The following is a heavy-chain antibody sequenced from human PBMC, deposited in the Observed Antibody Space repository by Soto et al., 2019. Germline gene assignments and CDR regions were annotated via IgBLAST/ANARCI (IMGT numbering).Heavy chain of an antibody. CDR3: ARGSRMRIPAASGRDYYYHGLDV. CDR1: GGSFSGYY. Sequence: QVQLQQWGAGLLKPSETLSLNCAVYGGSFSGYYWSWIRQPPGKGLEWIGEINHRGSINYNPSLNRRVTTSVDTSKNQSSPKLNSVTAADTAVFYCARGSRMRIPAASGRDYYYHGLDVWGQGTAVTVSS. CDR2: INHRGSI. V-gene: IGHV4-34*01. J-gene: IGHJ6*02. D-gene: IGHD2-15*01.